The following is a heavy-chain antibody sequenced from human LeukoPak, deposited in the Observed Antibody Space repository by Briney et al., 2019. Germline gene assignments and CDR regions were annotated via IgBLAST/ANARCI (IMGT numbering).Heavy chain of an antibody. CDR3: ARANFLSYFDY. D-gene: IGHD5/OR15-5a*01. V-gene: IGHV3-48*01. Sequence: HAGGSLRLSCAASGFAFSPYSMNWVRQAPGKGLEWLAYISSSSSTINYADSVRGRFTISRDNAKNSLYLQMNSLRAEDTAVYYCARANFLSYFDYWGQGTLVAVSS. CDR2: ISSSSSTI. CDR1: GFAFSPYS. J-gene: IGHJ4*02.